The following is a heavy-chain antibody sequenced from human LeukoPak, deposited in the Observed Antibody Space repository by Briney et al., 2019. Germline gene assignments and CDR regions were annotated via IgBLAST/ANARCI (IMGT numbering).Heavy chain of an antibody. Sequence: GGSLRLSCAASGFTFSSYAMHWVRQAPGKGLEWVAVISYDGSNKYYADSVKGRFTISRDNSKNTLYLQMNSLRAEDTAVYYCARDRDCSSTSCSILLPHWFDPWGQGTLVTVSS. CDR1: GFTFSSYA. CDR3: ARDRDCSSTSCSILLPHWFDP. D-gene: IGHD2-2*01. J-gene: IGHJ5*02. CDR2: ISYDGSNK. V-gene: IGHV3-30-3*01.